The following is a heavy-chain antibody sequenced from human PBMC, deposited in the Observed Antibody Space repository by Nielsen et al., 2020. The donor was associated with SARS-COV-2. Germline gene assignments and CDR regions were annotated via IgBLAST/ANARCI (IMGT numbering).Heavy chain of an antibody. CDR3: AKDISWGYYDSTTGGPYFDY. Sequence: GESLKISCAASGFTFDDYGMSWVRQAPGKGLEWVSGINWNGGSTGYADSVKGRFTISRDNAKNSLYLQMNSLRAEDTALYYCAKDISWGYYDSTTGGPYFDYWGQGTLVTVSS. CDR2: INWNGGST. D-gene: IGHD3-22*01. J-gene: IGHJ4*02. V-gene: IGHV3-20*04. CDR1: GFTFDDYG.